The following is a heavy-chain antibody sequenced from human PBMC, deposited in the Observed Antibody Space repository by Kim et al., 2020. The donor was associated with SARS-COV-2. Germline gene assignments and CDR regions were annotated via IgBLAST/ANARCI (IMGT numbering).Heavy chain of an antibody. V-gene: IGHV3-11*05. CDR3: AREVSWGSSARGFDI. D-gene: IGHD6-6*01. CDR1: GFTFSDYY. J-gene: IGHJ3*02. CDR2: ISSSSRYT. Sequence: GGSLRLSCAASGFTFSDYYMSWIRQAPGKGLEWVSYISSSSRYTNNADAVKGRFTISRDNDKNSLYLQMNSLRAEDTAVYYCAREVSWGSSARGFDIWGQGTMVTVSS.